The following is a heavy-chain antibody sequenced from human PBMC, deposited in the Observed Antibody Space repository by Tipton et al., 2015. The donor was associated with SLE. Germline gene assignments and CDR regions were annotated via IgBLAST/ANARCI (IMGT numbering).Heavy chain of an antibody. Sequence: QLVQSGAEVKKPGSSVKVSCKASGGTFSSYAISWVRQAPGQGLEWMGRIIPILGIANYAQKFQGRVTITADKSTSTAYMELSSLRSEDTAVYYCARGGTIFGVVISTYYYYGMDVWGQGTTVTVSS. J-gene: IGHJ6*02. CDR1: GGTFSSYA. V-gene: IGHV1-69*09. CDR3: ARGGTIFGVVISTYYYYGMDV. CDR2: IIPILGIA. D-gene: IGHD3-3*01.